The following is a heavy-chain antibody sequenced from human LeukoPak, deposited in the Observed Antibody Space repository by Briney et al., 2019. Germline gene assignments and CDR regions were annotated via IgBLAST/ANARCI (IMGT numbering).Heavy chain of an antibody. CDR2: IYYSGST. V-gene: IGHV4-59*08. Sequence: SETLSLTCTVSGGSISSYYWRWLRQPPGKGLEWIGYIYYSGSTNYNPSLKRRVTISVDKSKNHFSLKLSSVTAADTPVYYCARSIVVVPAAMQGYYYYYMDVWGKGTTVTVSS. D-gene: IGHD2-2*01. CDR3: ARSIVVVPAAMQGYYYYYMDV. J-gene: IGHJ6*03. CDR1: GGSISSYY.